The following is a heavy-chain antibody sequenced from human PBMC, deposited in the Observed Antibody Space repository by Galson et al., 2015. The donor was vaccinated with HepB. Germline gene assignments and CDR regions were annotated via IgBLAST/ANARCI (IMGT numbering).Heavy chain of an antibody. CDR2: FDPEDKKT. D-gene: IGHD2-8*02. V-gene: IGHV1-24*01. Sequence: SVKVSCKVSGFPLTELSIHWVRLVPGKGLEWMGGFDPEDKKTIFAQNFQGRVTMTEDTSTDTAYMELSSLRSDDSAVYYCTTDRYSTGWCDRWGQGTLVTVSS. CDR3: TTDRYSTGWCDR. J-gene: IGHJ5*02. CDR1: GFPLTELS.